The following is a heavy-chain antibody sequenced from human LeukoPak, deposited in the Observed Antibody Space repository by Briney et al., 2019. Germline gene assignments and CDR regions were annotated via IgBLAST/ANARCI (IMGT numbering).Heavy chain of an antibody. V-gene: IGHV1-46*01. Sequence: ASVKVSCKASGYTFTSYGISWVRQAPGQGLEWMGIINPSGGSTSYAQKFQGRVTMTRDTSTSTVYMELSSLRSEDTAVYYCARALDILTGYRYYFDYWGQGTLVTVSS. D-gene: IGHD3-9*01. CDR2: INPSGGST. J-gene: IGHJ4*02. CDR3: ARALDILTGYRYYFDY. CDR1: GYTFTSYG.